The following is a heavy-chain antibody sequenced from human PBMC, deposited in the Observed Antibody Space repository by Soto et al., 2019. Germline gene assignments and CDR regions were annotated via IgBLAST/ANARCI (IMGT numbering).Heavy chain of an antibody. Sequence: SETLSLTCTVSGDSISSYYWSWIRQPPGKGLEWIGYIYYSGGTNYNPSLMSRVSISVDTSKNQFSLRLSSVTAADTAVYYCARDNSYYYGMDVWGQGTPVTVSS. J-gene: IGHJ6*02. CDR3: ARDNSYYYGMDV. CDR1: GDSISSYY. CDR2: IYYSGGT. V-gene: IGHV4-59*01.